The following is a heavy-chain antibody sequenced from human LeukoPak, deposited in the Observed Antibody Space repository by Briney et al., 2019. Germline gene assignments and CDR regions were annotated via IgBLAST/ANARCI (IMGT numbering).Heavy chain of an antibody. CDR3: AKVITYDSSGYYRHPDY. V-gene: IGHV3-30*18. J-gene: IGHJ4*02. CDR2: ISYDTDIK. Sequence: GGSLRLSCAASGFTFRSYGMHWVRQAPGKGLEWVAVISYDTDIKSYADSVKGRFTISRDNSKNTLYLQMNSLRAEDTAVYYCAKVITYDSSGYYRHPDYWGQGTLVTVSS. CDR1: GFTFRSYG. D-gene: IGHD3-22*01.